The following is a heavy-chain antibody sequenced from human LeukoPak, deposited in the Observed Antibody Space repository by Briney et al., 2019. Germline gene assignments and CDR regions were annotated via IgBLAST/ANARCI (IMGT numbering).Heavy chain of an antibody. CDR1: GFTFGSCA. D-gene: IGHD5-18*01. J-gene: IGHJ4*02. Sequence: QAGGSLRLSCAASGFTFGSCAMNWVCQDPGKGLEWVSAVSDTGGSTYYAASVRGRFSIYRDDSQSTLYLQMNNLRADDSAIYYCAFSPLGFNYGFAYWGQGTLVTVSS. CDR3: AFSPLGFNYGFAY. V-gene: IGHV3-23*01. CDR2: VSDTGGST.